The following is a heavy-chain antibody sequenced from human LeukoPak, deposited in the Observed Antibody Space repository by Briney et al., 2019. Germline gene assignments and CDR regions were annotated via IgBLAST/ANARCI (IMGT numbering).Heavy chain of an antibody. CDR3: ARGRRSGYYMALEH. D-gene: IGHD3-3*01. CDR2: INHSGST. CDR1: GGSFSGYY. J-gene: IGHJ1*01. Sequence: SETLSLTCAVYGGSFSGYYWSWIRQPPGKGLGWIGEINHSGSTNYNPSLKSRVTISVDTSKNQFSLKLSSVTAADTAVYYCARGRRSGYYMALEHWGQGTLVTVSS. V-gene: IGHV4-34*01.